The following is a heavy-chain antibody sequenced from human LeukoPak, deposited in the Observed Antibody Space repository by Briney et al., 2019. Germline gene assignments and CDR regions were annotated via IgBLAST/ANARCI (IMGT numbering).Heavy chain of an antibody. CDR3: ARDRLIAVAGNWFDP. D-gene: IGHD6-19*01. J-gene: IGHJ5*02. CDR2: IYTSGST. CDR1: GGSISSYY. V-gene: IGHV4-4*07. Sequence: SETLSLTCTVSGGSISSYYWSWIRQPAGKELEWIGRIYTSGSTNYNPSLKSRVTISVDKSKNQFSLKLSSVTAADTAVYYCARDRLIAVAGNWFDPWGQGTLVTVSS.